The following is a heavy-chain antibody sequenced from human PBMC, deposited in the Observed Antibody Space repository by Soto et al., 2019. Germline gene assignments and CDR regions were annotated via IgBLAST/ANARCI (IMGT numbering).Heavy chain of an antibody. D-gene: IGHD1-1*01. V-gene: IGHV1-18*01. CDR1: GYTFTSYG. J-gene: IGHJ4*02. Sequence: QVHLVQSGAEVKKPGASVKVSCKASGYTFTSYGITWVRQAPGQGLEWMGWISSHNGNTDYAQKLQGRVIVTRDTSTSTAYMELRSLRSDDTAVYYCARGRYGDYWGQGALVTVSS. CDR2: ISSHNGNT. CDR3: ARGRYGDY.